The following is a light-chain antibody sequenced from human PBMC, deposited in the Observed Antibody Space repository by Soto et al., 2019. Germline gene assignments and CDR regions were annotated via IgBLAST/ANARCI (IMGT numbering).Light chain of an antibody. CDR1: QSISSY. J-gene: IGKJ1*01. V-gene: IGKV1-39*01. Sequence: DIQMTQSPSSLSASVGDRVTITCRASQSISSYLNWYQQKPGKAPKLLIYAASSLQSGVPSRFSGSGPGTDFTLTISSLQPEDFATYYCQQSYSTPTFGQGTKV. CDR2: AAS. CDR3: QQSYSTPT.